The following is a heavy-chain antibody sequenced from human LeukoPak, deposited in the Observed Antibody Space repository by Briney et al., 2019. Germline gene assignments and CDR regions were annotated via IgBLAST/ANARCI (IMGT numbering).Heavy chain of an antibody. D-gene: IGHD3-22*01. CDR3: ARESYVTMIIGDY. CDR2: ISSIGNTI. Sequence: PGGSLRLSCAASGFTFRSYEMNWVRQAPGKGLEWVSYISSIGNTIYYADSVKGRFTISRDNAKNSLYLQMNSLRAEGTAIYYCARESYVTMIIGDYWGQGTLVTVSS. CDR1: GFTFRSYE. J-gene: IGHJ4*02. V-gene: IGHV3-48*03.